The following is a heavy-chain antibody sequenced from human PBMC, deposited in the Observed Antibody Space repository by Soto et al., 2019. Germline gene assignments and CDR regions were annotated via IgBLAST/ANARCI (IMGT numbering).Heavy chain of an antibody. V-gene: IGHV3-7*01. Sequence: EVQLMESGGGLVHPGGSLRLSCAASGFSFGASWIAWVRQAPGKGLEWVADIKQDGSEKNYVDSVKGRVTISRDNAKNSLYLQMNRLRAEDTAVYYCASDPYYGAIDYWGLGTLVTVSS. D-gene: IGHD3-10*01. CDR3: ASDPYYGAIDY. J-gene: IGHJ4*02. CDR1: GFSFGASW. CDR2: IKQDGSEK.